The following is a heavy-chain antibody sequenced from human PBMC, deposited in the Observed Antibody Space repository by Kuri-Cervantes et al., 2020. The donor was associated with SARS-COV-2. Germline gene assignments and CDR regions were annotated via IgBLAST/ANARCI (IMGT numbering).Heavy chain of an antibody. V-gene: IGHV1-69*13. CDR1: GGTFSSYA. D-gene: IGHD2-15*01. J-gene: IGHJ4*02. CDR3: ATSIVVVVAAPFDY. CDR2: IIPIFGTA. Sequence: SVKVSCKASGGTFSSYAISWVRQAPGQGLEWMGGIIPIFGTANYAQKFQGRVTITADESTSTAYMELSSLRSEDTAVYYCATSIVVVVAAPFDYWGQGTLVTVSS.